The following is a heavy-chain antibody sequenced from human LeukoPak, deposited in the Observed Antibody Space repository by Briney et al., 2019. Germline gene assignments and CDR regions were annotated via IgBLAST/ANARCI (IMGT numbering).Heavy chain of an antibody. CDR3: VRGIIGTSYDYIWGRYRPYYFDY. Sequence: GGSLRLSCEASGFTFSSYDMYWVRQPSGNGLEWVSSIGAAGDTYYPDSVKGRFTISRENGRNSLYLQMNSLRVGDTAVYFCVRGIIGTSYDYIWGRYRPYYFDYWGQGIQVTVSS. CDR2: IGAAGDT. V-gene: IGHV3-13*01. J-gene: IGHJ4*02. CDR1: GFTFSSYD. D-gene: IGHD3-16*02.